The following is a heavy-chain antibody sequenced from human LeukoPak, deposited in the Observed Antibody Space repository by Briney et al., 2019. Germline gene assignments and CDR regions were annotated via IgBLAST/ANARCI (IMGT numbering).Heavy chain of an antibody. D-gene: IGHD3-10*01. CDR1: GFTFSSYA. J-gene: IGHJ2*01. CDR3: AKKRVITTPDAIDWYFDL. Sequence: GGSLRLSCAASGFTFSSYAMSWVRQAPGKGLEWVSAISGSGGSTYYADSVKGRFTISRDNSKNTLYLQMNSLRAEDTAVYYCAKKRVITTPDAIDWYFDLWGRGTLVTVSS. CDR2: ISGSGGST. V-gene: IGHV3-23*01.